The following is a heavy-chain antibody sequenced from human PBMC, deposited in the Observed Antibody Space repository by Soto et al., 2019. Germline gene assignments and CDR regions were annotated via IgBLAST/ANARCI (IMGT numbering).Heavy chain of an antibody. CDR1: GFTFSSYS. D-gene: IGHD2-2*01. V-gene: IGHV3-21*01. CDR3: ARVPSWGHCSSTSCYVYYYYGMDV. CDR2: ISSSSSYI. Sequence: GGSLRLSCAASGFTFSSYSMNWVRQAPGKGLEWVSSISSSSSYIYYADSVKGRFTISRDNAKNALYLQMKSLRAEDTAVYYCARVPSWGHCSSTSCYVYYYYGMDVWGQGTTVTVSS. J-gene: IGHJ6*02.